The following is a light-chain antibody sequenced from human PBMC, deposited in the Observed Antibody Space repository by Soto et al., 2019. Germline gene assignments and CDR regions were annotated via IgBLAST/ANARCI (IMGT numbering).Light chain of an antibody. CDR2: DVS. Sequence: QSALTQPRSVSGSPGQSVTISCTGTSSDVGGYNYVSWYQQHPGKAPKLMIYDVSKRPSGVPDRFSGSKSGNTASLTISGLQAGDEADYYCCSYAGSYTVVFGGGTK. V-gene: IGLV2-11*01. J-gene: IGLJ2*01. CDR1: SSDVGGYNY. CDR3: CSYAGSYTVV.